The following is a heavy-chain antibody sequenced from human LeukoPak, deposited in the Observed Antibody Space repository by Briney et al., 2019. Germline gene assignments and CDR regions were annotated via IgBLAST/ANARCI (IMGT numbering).Heavy chain of an antibody. CDR2: INQDGSKI. J-gene: IGHJ4*02. Sequence: GGSLRLSCTMSGFSNDWMAWVRQAPEKGLEWVATINQDGSKIYYVDSMKGRFTISRDNAKKSLYLQLTSLRADDTAVYYCAREIREAPVSNWGQGTLVTVSS. D-gene: IGHD5/OR15-5a*01. V-gene: IGHV3-7*01. CDR3: AREIREAPVSN. CDR1: GFSNDW.